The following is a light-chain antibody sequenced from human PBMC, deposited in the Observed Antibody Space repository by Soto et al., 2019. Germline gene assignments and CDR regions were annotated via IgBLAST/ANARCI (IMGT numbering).Light chain of an antibody. J-gene: IGLJ1*01. Sequence: SSMSWTGTSRVVGSYNLVSWYQQPPAKAPNLMIYEGSKRPSGVSNRFSGSKSGNTASLTISGLQAEDEADYYSSSYAASTTHVFGTGTKLPVL. CDR3: SSYAASTTHV. V-gene: IGLV2-23*01. CDR2: EGS. CDR1: SRVVGSYNL.